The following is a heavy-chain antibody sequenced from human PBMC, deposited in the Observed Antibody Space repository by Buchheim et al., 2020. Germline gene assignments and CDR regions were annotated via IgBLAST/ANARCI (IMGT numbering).Heavy chain of an antibody. V-gene: IGHV4-59*01. Sequence: QVQLQESGPGLVKPSETLSLTCTVSGGSISSYYWSWIRQPPGKGLEWIGYIYYSGSTNYNPSLKSRVTISVDTSKNQFSLKLSSVTAADTAVYYCARDEKVGGALRHYYYGMDVWGQGTT. CDR2: IYYSGST. CDR1: GGSISSYY. J-gene: IGHJ6*02. D-gene: IGHD3-3*01. CDR3: ARDEKVGGALRHYYYGMDV.